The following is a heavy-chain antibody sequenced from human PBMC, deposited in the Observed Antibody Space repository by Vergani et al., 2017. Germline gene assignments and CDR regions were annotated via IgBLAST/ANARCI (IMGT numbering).Heavy chain of an antibody. CDR3: AKLGNTMVRDPDY. V-gene: IGHV3-23*01. CDR2: ISGSGGST. J-gene: IGHJ4*02. D-gene: IGHD3-10*01. CDR1: VFTFSRYA. Sequence: EVQRLESGGGLVQTGGSLRLSCAASVFTFSRYAICWVRHAPGKEREWVSAISGSGGSTYYADSVKGRFTISRDNSKNTLYLQMNSLRAADTAVYYCAKLGNTMVRDPDYWGQGTLVTVSS.